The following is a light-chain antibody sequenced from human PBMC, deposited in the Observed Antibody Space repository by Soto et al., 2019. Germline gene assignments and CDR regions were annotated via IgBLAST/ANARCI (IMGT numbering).Light chain of an antibody. CDR1: SSDIGAYDY. CDR2: DVR. V-gene: IGLV2-11*01. J-gene: IGLJ1*01. CDR3: CAYGDSYRFV. Sequence: QSVLTQPRSVSGSPGQSVTISCTGSSSDIGAYDYVSWYQQSPGKAPKVIIYDVRKRPSGVPDRFSGSKSGNAVSLTISGLQVEDEADYYCCAYGDSYRFVFGPGTKVTVL.